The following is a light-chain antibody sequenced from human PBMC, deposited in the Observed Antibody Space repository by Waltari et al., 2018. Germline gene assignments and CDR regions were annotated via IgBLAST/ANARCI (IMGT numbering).Light chain of an antibody. CDR1: RDINNY. J-gene: IGKJ1*01. CDR2: DAS. CDR3: QHYDGVPPWT. V-gene: IGKV1-33*01. Sequence: DIQMTQSPSSLSASVGDRGTITCQASRDINNYLNLSQQKPGKAPKLLIYDASTLETVVPSRFSGSGSGTDFVFTISRLQPEDIATYYCQHYDGVPPWTFGQGTRVDFK.